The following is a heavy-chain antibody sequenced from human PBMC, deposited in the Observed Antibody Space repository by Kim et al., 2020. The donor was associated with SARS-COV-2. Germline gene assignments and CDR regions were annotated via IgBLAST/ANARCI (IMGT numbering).Heavy chain of an antibody. J-gene: IGHJ4*02. D-gene: IGHD2-2*01. Sequence: RVTISVDTSKNQFSLKLSSVTAADTAVYYCARLVTSPCSSTSCYAYYFDYWGQGTLVTVSS. V-gene: IGHV4-59*08. CDR3: ARLVTSPCSSTSCYAYYFDY.